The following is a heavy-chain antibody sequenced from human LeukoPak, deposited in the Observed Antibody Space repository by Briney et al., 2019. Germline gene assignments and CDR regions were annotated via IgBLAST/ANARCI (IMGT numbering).Heavy chain of an antibody. CDR3: ARGPDGYNWHDASDI. V-gene: IGHV4-59*01. CDR2: IYYSGST. J-gene: IGHJ3*02. Sequence: SETLSLTCTVSGGSISSYYWSWIRQPPGKGLEWIGYIYYSGSTNYNPSLKSRVTISVDTSKNQFSLKLSSVTAADTAVYYCARGPDGYNWHDASDIWGQGTMVTVSS. CDR1: GGSISSYY. D-gene: IGHD5-24*01.